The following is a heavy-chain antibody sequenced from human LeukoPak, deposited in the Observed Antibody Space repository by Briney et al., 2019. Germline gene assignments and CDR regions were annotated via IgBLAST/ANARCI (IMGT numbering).Heavy chain of an antibody. CDR2: IYTSGST. CDR1: GGSISSYY. CDR3: AREYYYDSSGYYYFDY. J-gene: IGHJ4*02. V-gene: IGHV4-4*07. Sequence: SETLSLTCTVSGGSISSYYWSWIRQPAWKGLEWIGRIYTSGSTNYNPSLKSRVTMSVDTSKNQFSLKLSSVTAADTAVYYCAREYYYDSSGYYYFDYWGQGTLVTVSS. D-gene: IGHD3-22*01.